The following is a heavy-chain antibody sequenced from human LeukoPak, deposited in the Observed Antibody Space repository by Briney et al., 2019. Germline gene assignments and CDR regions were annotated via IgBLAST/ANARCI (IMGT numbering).Heavy chain of an antibody. Sequence: GGSLRLSCAASGFTFSSYGMHWVRQAPGKGLEWVAVIWYDGSNKYYADSVKGRFTISRDNSKNTLYLQMNSLRSEDTAVYYCARDLYYGSGRGREFDPWGQGTLVTVSS. D-gene: IGHD3-10*01. CDR3: ARDLYYGSGRGREFDP. CDR2: IWYDGSNK. V-gene: IGHV3-33*01. CDR1: GFTFSSYG. J-gene: IGHJ5*02.